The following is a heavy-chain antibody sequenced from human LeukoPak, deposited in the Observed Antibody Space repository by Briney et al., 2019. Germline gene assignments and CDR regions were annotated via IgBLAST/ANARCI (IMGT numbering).Heavy chain of an antibody. Sequence: SGPTLVHPTQPLTLTCTFSGFSLRTSGVGVGWIRQPPGKALELLALIFWDDDKRYSPSLKSRLTITKDTSKNQVVLTMTNMDPVDTATYYCAHSTYYYDSSGYYYFDYWGQGALVTVSS. CDR1: GFSLRTSGVG. J-gene: IGHJ4*02. CDR3: AHSTYYYDSSGYYYFDY. CDR2: IFWDDDK. D-gene: IGHD3-22*01. V-gene: IGHV2-5*02.